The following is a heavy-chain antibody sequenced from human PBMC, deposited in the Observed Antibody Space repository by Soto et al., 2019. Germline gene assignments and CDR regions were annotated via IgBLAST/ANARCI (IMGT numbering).Heavy chain of an antibody. CDR1: GDSVSSNSAA. J-gene: IGHJ4*02. Sequence: SQTLSLTCAISGDSVSSNSAAWNWIRLSPSRGLEWLGRTYYRSKWFYEYEVSVKSRISINPDTSKNQFSLQLNSVTPEDTAVYFCARGYCPGGGCELGPGFDFWGQGTLVTVSS. CDR2: TYYRSKWFY. V-gene: IGHV6-1*01. D-gene: IGHD2-8*02. CDR3: ARGYCPGGGCELGPGFDF.